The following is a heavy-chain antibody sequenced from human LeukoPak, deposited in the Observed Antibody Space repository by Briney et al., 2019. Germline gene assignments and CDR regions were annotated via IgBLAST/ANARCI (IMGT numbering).Heavy chain of an antibody. CDR1: GGSFSGYY. D-gene: IGHD3-3*01. CDR3: ARVLLPYYDFWSGSRSSWFDP. CDR2: INHSGST. J-gene: IGHJ5*02. V-gene: IGHV4-34*01. Sequence: SETLSLTCAVYGGSFSGYYWSWIRQPPGKGLEWIGEINHSGSTNYNPSLKSRVTISVDTSKNQFSLKLSSVTAADTAVYYCARVLLPYYDFWSGSRSSWFDPWGQGTLVTVSS.